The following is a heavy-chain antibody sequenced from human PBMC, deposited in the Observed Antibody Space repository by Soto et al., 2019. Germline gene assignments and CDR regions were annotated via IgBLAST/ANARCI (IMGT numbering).Heavy chain of an antibody. CDR1: GLTFSSYA. CDR3: AKGSGFYSGSYYYMDV. D-gene: IGHD6-19*01. V-gene: IGHV3-23*01. J-gene: IGHJ6*03. CDR2: ISGSGGST. Sequence: GGSMRLSCAASGLTFSSYAMSWVRQAPGKGLEWVSAISGSGGSTYYADSVKGRFTISRDNSKNTLYLQMNSLRAEDTAVYYCAKGSGFYSGSYYYMDVWGKGTTVTVSS.